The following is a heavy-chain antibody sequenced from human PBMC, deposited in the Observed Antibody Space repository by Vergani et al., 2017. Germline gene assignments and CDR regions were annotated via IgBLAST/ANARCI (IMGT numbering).Heavy chain of an antibody. CDR1: GFTFSSYG. D-gene: IGHD3-16*01. CDR3: AKGASGAHGPRGCRNWFAP. V-gene: IGHV3-33*06. CDR2: IWYDGNNK. Sequence: QVQLVESGGGVVQPGRSLRLSCAASGFTFSSYGMHWVRQAPGKGLEWVAIIWYDGNNKYYADSVKGRFTISRDNSKNTLTLQMNSLRAEDTAVYFCAKGASGAHGPRGCRNWFAPGGQGTLVTVYS. J-gene: IGHJ5*02.